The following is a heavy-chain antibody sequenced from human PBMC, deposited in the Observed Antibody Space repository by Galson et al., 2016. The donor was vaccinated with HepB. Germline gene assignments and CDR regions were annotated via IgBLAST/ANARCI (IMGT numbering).Heavy chain of an antibody. CDR3: STPLYSSSFLVY. CDR2: IIPIFSTT. Sequence: SVKVSCKASGGTFSSYTISWVRQAPGQGLEWMGAIIPIFSTTNYAQRFQGRVTITADESASTAYMELSSLKSEDTAVYYCSTPLYSSSFLVYWGQGTLVTVSS. CDR1: GGTFSSYT. D-gene: IGHD6-13*01. V-gene: IGHV1-69*13. J-gene: IGHJ4*02.